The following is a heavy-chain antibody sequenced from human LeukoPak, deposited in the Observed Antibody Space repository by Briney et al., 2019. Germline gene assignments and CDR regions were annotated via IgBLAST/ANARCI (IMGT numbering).Heavy chain of an antibody. CDR3: ARALHDSSGYYFDY. CDR1: GFTLSSYA. V-gene: IGHV3-23*01. D-gene: IGHD3-22*01. Sequence: GGSLRLSCAASGFTLSSYAMSWVRQAPGKGLEWVSATSSSDAGTYYADSVRGRFTISRDSAKDSLFLQMNSLRAEDTAVYYCARALHDSSGYYFDYWGQGTLVTVSS. J-gene: IGHJ4*02. CDR2: TSSSDAGT.